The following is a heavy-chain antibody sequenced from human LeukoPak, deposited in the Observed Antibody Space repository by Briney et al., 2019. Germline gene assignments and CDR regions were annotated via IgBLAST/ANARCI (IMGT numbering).Heavy chain of an antibody. CDR2: IYYSGST. D-gene: IGHD3-22*01. CDR3: AGIAGDHYYDSSGYPPYYFDY. J-gene: IGHJ4*02. Sequence: SETLSLTCTVSGGSISSSSYYWGWIRQPPGKGLEWIGSIYYSGSTYYNPSLKSRVTISVDTSKNQFSLKLSSVTAADTAVYYCAGIAGDHYYDSSGYPPYYFDYWGQGTLVIVSS. CDR1: GGSISSSSYY. V-gene: IGHV4-39*01.